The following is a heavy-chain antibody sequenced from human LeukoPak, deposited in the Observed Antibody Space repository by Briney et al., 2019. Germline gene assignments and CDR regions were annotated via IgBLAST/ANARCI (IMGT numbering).Heavy chain of an antibody. Sequence: GRSLRLSCAASGFTFSSYGMHWVRQAPGKGLEWVAVISYDGSNKYYADSVKGRFTISRDNSKNTLYLQMNSLRAEDTAVYYCARAGYCSGGSCSGAAFDIWGQGTMVTVSS. D-gene: IGHD2-15*01. CDR3: ARAGYCSGGSCSGAAFDI. V-gene: IGHV3-30*03. J-gene: IGHJ3*02. CDR1: GFTFSSYG. CDR2: ISYDGSNK.